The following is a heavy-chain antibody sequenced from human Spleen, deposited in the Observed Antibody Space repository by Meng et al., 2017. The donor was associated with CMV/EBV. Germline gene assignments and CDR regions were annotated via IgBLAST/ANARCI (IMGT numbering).Heavy chain of an antibody. V-gene: IGHV3-30*14. J-gene: IGHJ6*02. CDR2: ISYDGTNK. CDR1: GFTFSTYA. Sequence: GESLKISCAASGFTFSTYAMHWVRQAPGKGLEWVAVISYDGTNKYYADSVKGRFTISRDNSKNTLYLQMNSLRAEDTAVYYCASPRVTGYYGMDVWGQGTTVTVSS. CDR3: ASPRVTGYYGMDV. D-gene: IGHD7-27*01.